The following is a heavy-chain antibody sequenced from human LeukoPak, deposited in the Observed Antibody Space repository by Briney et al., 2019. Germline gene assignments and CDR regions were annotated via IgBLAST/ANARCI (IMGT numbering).Heavy chain of an antibody. CDR3: TGDSRSYYGYFDY. CDR2: IRSKADGGKT. D-gene: IGHD1-26*01. Sequence: PGRSLRLSCTASGYTFGDYAMSWVRQAPGKGLGWVGFIRSKADGGKTAYTASVKGRFTISRDDPKSIAYLQMNSLRTEHTAVYYCTGDSRSYYGYFDYWGQGTLVTVSS. J-gene: IGHJ4*02. CDR1: GYTFGDYA. V-gene: IGHV3-49*04.